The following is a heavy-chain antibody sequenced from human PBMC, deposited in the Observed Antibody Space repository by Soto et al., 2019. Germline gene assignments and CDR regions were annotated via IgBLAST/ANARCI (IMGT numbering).Heavy chain of an antibody. Sequence: GGSLRLSCAASGFTFSSYAMHWVRQAPGKGLEWVAVISYDGSNKYYADSVKGRFTISRDNSKNTLYLQMNSLRAEDTAVYYCARDPMTTARPGMDVWGQGTKVTVSS. CDR2: ISYDGSNK. D-gene: IGHD4-17*01. CDR1: GFTFSSYA. V-gene: IGHV3-30-3*01. CDR3: ARDPMTTARPGMDV. J-gene: IGHJ6*02.